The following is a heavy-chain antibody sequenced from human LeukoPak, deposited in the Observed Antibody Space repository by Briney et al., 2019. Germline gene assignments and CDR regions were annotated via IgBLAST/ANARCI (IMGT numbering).Heavy chain of an antibody. D-gene: IGHD3-22*01. V-gene: IGHV3-53*01. CDR2: IYSDANT. CDR3: ARVQVVITWYFDL. J-gene: IGHJ2*01. CDR1: GFTVSSNY. Sequence: PGGSLRLSCTASGFTVSSNYMGWVRQAPGKGLEWVSLIYSDANTRYADSVKGRFTISRDNSKNTLYLQMNSLRAEDAAVYYCARVQVVITWYFDLWGRGTLVTVSS.